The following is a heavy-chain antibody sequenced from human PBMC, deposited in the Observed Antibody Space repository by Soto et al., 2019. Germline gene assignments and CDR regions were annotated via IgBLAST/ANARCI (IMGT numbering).Heavy chain of an antibody. CDR2: INHSGGT. Sequence: SETLSLTCAVYGGSFSAYYWSWIRQPPGKGLEWIGEINHSGGTSYNPSLKSRVTISVDTSKSQFSLKLTPVTAADRAVYYCARAVNDFWSGFSYYFDFWGQGNMVTVSS. CDR3: ARAVNDFWSGFSYYFDF. D-gene: IGHD3-3*01. V-gene: IGHV4-34*01. CDR1: GGSFSAYY. J-gene: IGHJ4*02.